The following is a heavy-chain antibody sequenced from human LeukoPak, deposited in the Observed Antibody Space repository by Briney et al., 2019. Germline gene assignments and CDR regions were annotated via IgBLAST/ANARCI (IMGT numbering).Heavy chain of an antibody. Sequence: PSETLSLTCAVYGGSFSGYYWSWIRQPPGKGLEWIGYFYYGGSTNYNPSLKSRVTMSVDTSKNQFSLKVSSVTAADTAVYYCARDRETSGWFGCAFDIWGQGTMVTVSS. CDR1: GGSFSGYY. J-gene: IGHJ3*02. CDR3: ARDRETSGWFGCAFDI. V-gene: IGHV4-59*01. D-gene: IGHD6-19*01. CDR2: FYYGGST.